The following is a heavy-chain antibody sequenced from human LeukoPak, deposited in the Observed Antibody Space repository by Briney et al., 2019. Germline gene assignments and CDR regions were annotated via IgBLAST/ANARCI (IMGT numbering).Heavy chain of an antibody. Sequence: SETLSLTCAVYGGSFSGYYWSWIRQPPGKGLEWIGEINHSGSTNYNPSLKRRVTISVDTSKHQFSLKLNSVTAADTAVYYCARLNTGGGIVVVPAVMVLQARYYYYMDVWGKGTTVTVSS. V-gene: IGHV4-34*01. CDR3: ARLNTGGGIVVVPAVMVLQARYYYYMDV. CDR2: INHSGST. J-gene: IGHJ6*03. CDR1: GGSFSGYY. D-gene: IGHD2-2*01.